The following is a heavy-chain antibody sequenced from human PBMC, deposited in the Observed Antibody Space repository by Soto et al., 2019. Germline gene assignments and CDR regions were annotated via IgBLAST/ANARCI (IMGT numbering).Heavy chain of an antibody. D-gene: IGHD3-3*01. CDR2: IYYSGST. CDR3: AREHRAGYDFWSGYPLV. V-gene: IGHV4-31*03. J-gene: IGHJ6*04. Sequence: LSLTCTVSGGSISSGGYYWSWIRQHPGKGLEWIGYIYYSGSTYYNPSLKSRVTISVDTSKNQFSLKLSSVTAADTAVYYCAREHRAGYDFWSGYPLVWGKGTTVTVSS. CDR1: GGSISSGGYY.